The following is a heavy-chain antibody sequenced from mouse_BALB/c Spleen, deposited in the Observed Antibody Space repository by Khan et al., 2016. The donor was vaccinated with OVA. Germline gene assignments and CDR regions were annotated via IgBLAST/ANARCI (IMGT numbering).Heavy chain of an antibody. J-gene: IGHJ3*01. CDR1: GYTFTDFT. CDR3: ERGGGGSRFAY. CDR2: ISTYYGDV. Sequence: QIQLVQSGAELVRPGVSVKISCKGSGYTFTDFTMHWVKQSHAKSLEWIGVISTYYGDVTYNQKFKGKATMTVDKSSSTAYMELTRLTSEDSAIYYCERGGGGSRFAYWGQGTLVTVSA. V-gene: IGHV1S137*01.